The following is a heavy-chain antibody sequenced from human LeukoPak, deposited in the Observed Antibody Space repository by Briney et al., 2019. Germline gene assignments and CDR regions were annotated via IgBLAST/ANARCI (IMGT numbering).Heavy chain of an antibody. CDR2: IWSDGSYK. CDR1: GXTFSSYG. D-gene: IGHD5-24*01. J-gene: IGHJ4*02. Sequence: PGGSLRLSCAASGXTFSSYGFHWVRQAPGKGLESVAVIWSDGSYKYYADSVKGRFTISRDDSKNTLYLQMNSLRAEDTAVYYCARDFSLQLFEYWGQGTLVTVFS. CDR3: ARDFSLQLFEY. V-gene: IGHV3-33*01.